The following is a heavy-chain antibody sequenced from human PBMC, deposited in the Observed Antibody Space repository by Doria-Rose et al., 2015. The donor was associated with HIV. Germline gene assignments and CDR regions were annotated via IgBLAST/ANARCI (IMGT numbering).Heavy chain of an antibody. D-gene: IGHD6-13*01. CDR2: IFSDDER. CDR3: ARIKSSRWYHKYYFDF. Sequence: ETGPVLVKPPETLTLTCTVSGVSLSSPGMGVSWIRQPPGKALEWLANIFSDDERSYKTSLKSRLTISRGTSKSQVVLTMTDMDPVDTATYYCARIKSSRWYHKYYFDFWGQGTLVIVSA. V-gene: IGHV2-26*01. CDR1: GVSLSSPGMG. J-gene: IGHJ4*02.